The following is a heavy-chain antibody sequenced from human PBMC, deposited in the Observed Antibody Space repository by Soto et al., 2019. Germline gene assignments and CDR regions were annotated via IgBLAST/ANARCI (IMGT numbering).Heavy chain of an antibody. CDR3: ARGGVSTRTFDC. CDR2: IYPSDSDT. CDR1: GYNFAGYW. J-gene: IGHJ4*02. V-gene: IGHV5-51*01. D-gene: IGHD3-3*01. Sequence: PGESLKISCKGSGYNFAGYWIAWLRQMPGKGLELMGIIYPSDSDTRYRPSFQGQVTISADKSISSAYLQWSSLRASDTAMYYCARGGVSTRTFDCWGKGTKVTASS.